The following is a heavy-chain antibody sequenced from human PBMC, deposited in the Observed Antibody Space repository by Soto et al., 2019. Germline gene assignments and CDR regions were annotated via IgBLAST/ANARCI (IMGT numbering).Heavy chain of an antibody. CDR3: ARSSINNWFDP. Sequence: SETLSLTCTVSGGSISSGDYYWSWIRQPPGKGLEWIGYIYYSGSTYYNPSLKSRVTISVDTSKNQFSLKLSSVTAADTAVYYCARSSINNWFDPWGQGTLVTVSS. J-gene: IGHJ5*02. D-gene: IGHD2-21*01. CDR2: IYYSGST. V-gene: IGHV4-30-4*01. CDR1: GGSISSGDYY.